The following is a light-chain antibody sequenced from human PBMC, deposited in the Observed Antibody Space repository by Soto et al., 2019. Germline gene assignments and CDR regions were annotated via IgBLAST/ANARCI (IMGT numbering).Light chain of an antibody. Sequence: DIQMTQSPSSLSASVGDRVTITCRANQSVINYLNWYQQKPGRAPKLLIFASSSLQSGVPSRFSGSGSGTDFTLTISSLQPEDFATYYCLQTYSTPVTFGPGTRVDIK. CDR2: ASS. J-gene: IGKJ3*01. CDR3: LQTYSTPVT. CDR1: QSVINY. V-gene: IGKV1-39*01.